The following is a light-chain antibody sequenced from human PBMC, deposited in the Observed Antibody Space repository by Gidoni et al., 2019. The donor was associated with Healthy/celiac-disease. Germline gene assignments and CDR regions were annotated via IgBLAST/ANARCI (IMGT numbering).Light chain of an antibody. J-gene: IGLJ2*01. V-gene: IGLV1-44*01. CDR1: SSNIGSNN. CDR3: AAWDDSVV. CDR2: SNN. Sequence: QSVLTQPPSASGTPGQRVTISCSGSSSNIGSNNVNWYQQLPGTAPKLLIDSNNQRPSGVPDRFSGSKSGTSASLAISGLQSEDEADYYCAAWDDSVVFGGGTKLTVL.